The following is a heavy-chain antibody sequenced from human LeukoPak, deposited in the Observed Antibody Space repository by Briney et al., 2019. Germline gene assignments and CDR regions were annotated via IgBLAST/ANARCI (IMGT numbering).Heavy chain of an antibody. J-gene: IGHJ4*02. D-gene: IGHD4-23*01. CDR3: ATDLATVGTPTGAY. V-gene: IGHV1-24*01. CDR2: FDPGDGKT. Sequence: ASVKVSCKVSGNTLTELSMHWVRQAPGKGLEWKGSFDPGDGKTVFAQKFQGRVTMTEDTSTDTAYMELSSLRSEDTAVYYCATDLATVGTPTGAYWGQGTLVTVSS. CDR1: GNTLTELS.